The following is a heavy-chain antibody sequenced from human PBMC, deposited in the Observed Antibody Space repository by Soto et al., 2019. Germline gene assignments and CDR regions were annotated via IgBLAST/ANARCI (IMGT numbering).Heavy chain of an antibody. CDR1: GFTFNTYS. Sequence: QVQLEESGGGVVQPGRSLRLSCEASGFTFNTYSMHWVRQPPGKGLEWLAAIWYDGTQKYYADSVKGRFIISRDNSKKTLNLEMNSLIAEDTAVNYCARAGGTTVTGLWHFDSWGQGTLVTVSS. CDR3: ARAGGTTVTGLWHFDS. V-gene: IGHV3-33*01. D-gene: IGHD4-17*01. J-gene: IGHJ4*02. CDR2: IWYDGTQK.